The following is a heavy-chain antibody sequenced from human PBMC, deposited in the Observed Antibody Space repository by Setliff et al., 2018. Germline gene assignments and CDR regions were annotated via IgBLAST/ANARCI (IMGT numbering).Heavy chain of an antibody. CDR2: INPNSAVT. CDR1: GYTLSKYY. D-gene: IGHD6-6*01. Sequence: GASVKVSCKASGYTLSKYYMHWVRQAPGQGLEWMGRINPNSAVTNYAQKFQGRVTMTRDTSISTAYMELSRLRSDDTAVYYCARDLYSSSPYYYYYYMDVWGKGTTVTVSS. V-gene: IGHV1-2*06. J-gene: IGHJ6*03. CDR3: ARDLYSSSPYYYYYYMDV.